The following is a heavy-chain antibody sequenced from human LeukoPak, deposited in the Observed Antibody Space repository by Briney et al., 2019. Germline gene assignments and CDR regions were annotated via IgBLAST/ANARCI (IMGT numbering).Heavy chain of an antibody. CDR3: TTDTADFWSGYYDY. J-gene: IGHJ4*02. CDR1: GFTFSNAW. Sequence: GGSLRLSCAASGFTFSNAWMSWVRQAPGKGLEWVGRIKSKTDGGTTDYAAPVKGRFTISRDDSKNTLYLQMNSPKTEDTAVYYCTTDTADFWSGYYDYWGQGTLVTVSS. D-gene: IGHD3-3*01. CDR2: IKSKTDGGTT. V-gene: IGHV3-15*01.